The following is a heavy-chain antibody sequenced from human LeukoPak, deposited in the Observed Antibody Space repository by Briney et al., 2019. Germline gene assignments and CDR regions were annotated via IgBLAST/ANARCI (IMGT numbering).Heavy chain of an antibody. J-gene: IGHJ4*02. Sequence: SETLSLTCAVSGGSINTGGTSWSWIRQPPGKGLEWIGYIYPEGTTYYNPSLKSRVTISADISKSQFSLEMMSVTAADTAVYYCVRGGPDCNSNTCFGARFDNWGQGTLVTVSP. CDR3: VRGGPDCNSNTCFGARFDN. CDR2: IYPEGTT. D-gene: IGHD6-13*01. CDR1: GGSINTGGTS. V-gene: IGHV4-30-2*01.